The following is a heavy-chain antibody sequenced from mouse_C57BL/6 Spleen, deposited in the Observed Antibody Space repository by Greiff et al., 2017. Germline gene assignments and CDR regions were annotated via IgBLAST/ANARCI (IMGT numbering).Heavy chain of an antibody. CDR3: ARDDPYGSSYGGYFDV. V-gene: IGHV1-72*01. CDR2: IDPNSGGT. CDR1: GYTFTSYW. D-gene: IGHD1-1*01. J-gene: IGHJ1*03. Sequence: QVQLQQPGAELVKPGASVKLSCKASGYTFTSYWMHWVKQRPRRGLEWIGRIDPNSGGTKYNEKFKSKATLTVDKPYSTAYMQLSSLTSEDSAVYYCARDDPYGSSYGGYFDVWGTGTTVTVSS.